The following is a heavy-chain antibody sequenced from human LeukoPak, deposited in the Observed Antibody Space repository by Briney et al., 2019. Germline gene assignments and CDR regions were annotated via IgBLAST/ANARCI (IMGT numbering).Heavy chain of an antibody. CDR3: VREQFSHTSNYFDN. D-gene: IGHD5-24*01. CDR1: GFLFEDYD. Sequence: GRSLRISCGASGFLFEDYDMHWARQVSGRGLVWVSLISGDGVSSFYADSVKGRFTISRDNNNSSLSLQMRRLTTEDTAFYYCVREQFSHTSNYFDNWGQGILVTVSS. CDR2: ISGDGVSS. V-gene: IGHV3-43*02. J-gene: IGHJ4*02.